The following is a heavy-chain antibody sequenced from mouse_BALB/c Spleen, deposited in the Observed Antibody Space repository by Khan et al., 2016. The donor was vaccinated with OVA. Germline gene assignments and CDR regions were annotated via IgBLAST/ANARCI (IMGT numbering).Heavy chain of an antibody. CDR2: IWGGGST. Sequence: VQLQESGPGLVAPSQSLSITCTVSGFSLTDYGVSWIRQPPGKGLEWLGVIWGGGSTYYNSALKSRMSISKDNSESQVFLKMNSLQTDDTAIYYSAKGLWSYYFTLDYWGQGTSVTVSA. D-gene: IGHD1-1*02. J-gene: IGHJ4*01. CDR1: GFSLTDYG. CDR3: AKGLWSYYFTLDY. V-gene: IGHV2-6-5*01.